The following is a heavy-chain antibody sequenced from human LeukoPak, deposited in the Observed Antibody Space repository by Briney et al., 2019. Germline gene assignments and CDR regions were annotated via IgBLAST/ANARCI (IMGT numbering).Heavy chain of an antibody. CDR3: ARETYAPRIAAAGTLDY. CDR1: VGSISSGGYY. V-gene: IGHV4-31*03. D-gene: IGHD6-13*01. J-gene: IGHJ4*02. Sequence: SETLSLTCTVSVGSISSGGYYWSWIRQHPGKGLEWIGYIYYSGSTYYNPSLKSRVTISVDTSKNQFSLKLSSVTAADTAVYYCARETYAPRIAAAGTLDYWGQGTLVTVSS. CDR2: IYYSGST.